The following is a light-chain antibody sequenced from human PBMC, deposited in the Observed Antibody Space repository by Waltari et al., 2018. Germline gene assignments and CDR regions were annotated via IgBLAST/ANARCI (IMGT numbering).Light chain of an antibody. CDR3: QSYDYYSQAIV. J-gene: IGLJ3*02. CDR2: EDN. Sequence: NFILTQPHSVSESPGKTVTISCTRSSGRIAGNYVQWYQQRPGSAPTIVIYEDNRRPSGFPVRFSGSIDSSTTSAPLTISGLKTEDESDYYGQSYDYYSQAIVFGGGTKLTVL. CDR1: SGRIAGNY. V-gene: IGLV6-57*04.